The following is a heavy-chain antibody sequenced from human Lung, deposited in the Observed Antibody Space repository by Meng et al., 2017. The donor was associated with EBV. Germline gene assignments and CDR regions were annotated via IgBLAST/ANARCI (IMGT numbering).Heavy chain of an antibody. J-gene: IGHJ4*02. CDR1: GGSFSGYY. CDR2: INHSGST. V-gene: IGHV4-34*01. D-gene: IGHD6-13*01. Sequence: QVQLQQWGAGLLKPSETLSLTCAVYGGSFSGYYWSWIRQPPGKGLEWIGEINHSGSTNYNPSLKSRVTISVDTSKNQLSLKVNSVTAADTAVYYCARSSKWHEMWYWGQGTLVTVSS. CDR3: ARSSKWHEMWY.